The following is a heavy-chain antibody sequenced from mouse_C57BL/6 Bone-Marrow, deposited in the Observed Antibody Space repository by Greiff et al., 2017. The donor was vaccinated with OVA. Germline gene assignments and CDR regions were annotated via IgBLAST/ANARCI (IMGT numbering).Heavy chain of an antibody. V-gene: IGHV1-72*01. CDR1: GYTFTSYW. CDR2: IDPNSGGT. J-gene: IGHJ4*01. Sequence: QVQLKQPGAELVKPGASVKLSCKASGYTFTSYWMHWVKQRPGRGLEWIGRIDPNSGGTKYNEKFKSKATLTVDKPSSTAYMQLSSLTSEDSAVYYCARSGGYGNYLYYYAMDYWGQGTSVTVSS. D-gene: IGHD2-10*02. CDR3: ARSGGYGNYLYYYAMDY.